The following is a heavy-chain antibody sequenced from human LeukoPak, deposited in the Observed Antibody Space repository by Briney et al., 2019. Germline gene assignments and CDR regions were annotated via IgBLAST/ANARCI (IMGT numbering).Heavy chain of an antibody. J-gene: IGHJ5*02. D-gene: IGHD6-19*01. V-gene: IGHV1-8*03. Sequence: ASVKVSCKASGYTFTKYDINWVRQAHGQGLEWMGWMNPDSGNTYYAQKFQGRVTITSNTSISTAYMELSSLRSEDTAVYYCARRHTSGWYSWFDPWGQGTQVTVSS. CDR1: GYTFTKYD. CDR3: ARRHTSGWYSWFDP. CDR2: MNPDSGNT.